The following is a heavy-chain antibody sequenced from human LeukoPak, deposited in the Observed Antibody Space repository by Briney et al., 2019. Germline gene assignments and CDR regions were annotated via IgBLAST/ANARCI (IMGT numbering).Heavy chain of an antibody. Sequence: SETLSLTCTVSGGSISSYYWSWIRQPPGKGLEWIGYIYYSGSTNYNPSLKSRVTISVDTSKNQFSLKLGSVTAADTAVYYCAREPLGYYDSHAFDIWGQGTMVTVSS. J-gene: IGHJ3*02. CDR1: GGSISSYY. CDR3: AREPLGYYDSHAFDI. D-gene: IGHD3-22*01. CDR2: IYYSGST. V-gene: IGHV4-59*01.